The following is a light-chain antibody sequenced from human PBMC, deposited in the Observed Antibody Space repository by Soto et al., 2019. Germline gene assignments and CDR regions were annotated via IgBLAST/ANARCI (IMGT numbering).Light chain of an antibody. Sequence: DIQMTQSPSTLSASVGDRVTITCLASQSISSWLAWYQQKPGKAPKLLIYKASTLESGVPSRFSGSGSGTEFTLTISSLQPDDFATYYCQQYNSYPWTFGQGIKVEIK. CDR3: QQYNSYPWT. V-gene: IGKV1-5*03. CDR1: QSISSW. CDR2: KAS. J-gene: IGKJ1*01.